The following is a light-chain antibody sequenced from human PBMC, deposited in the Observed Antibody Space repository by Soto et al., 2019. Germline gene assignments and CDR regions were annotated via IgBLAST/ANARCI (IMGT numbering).Light chain of an antibody. CDR1: QSISDT. V-gene: IGKV3-15*01. CDR2: SAS. J-gene: IGKJ1*01. CDR3: QQYYNWPRT. Sequence: EIVMTQSPATLSVSPGVRATLSCRASQSISDTLAWYQQKPGQAPRLLIYSASSRATGIPARFSGSGSETEFSLTISSLQAEDFAVYYCQQYYNWPRTFGQGTKVDI.